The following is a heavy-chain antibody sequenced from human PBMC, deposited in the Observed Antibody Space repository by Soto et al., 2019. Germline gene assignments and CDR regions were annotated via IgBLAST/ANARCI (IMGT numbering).Heavy chain of an antibody. V-gene: IGHV3-11*01. CDR3: ARSSQYCSGGSCYPGDDFDI. CDR2: IGRSVSNI. J-gene: IGHJ3*02. D-gene: IGHD2-15*01. Sequence: QVQLVESGGGLVKPGCSLSLSCAASGFTFSDYYMNWIRQAPGKGLEWVAHIGRSVSNIYYADSVKGRFTISRYKAQHSLSLQMNGLTAEDTAVYYCARSSQYCSGGSCYPGDDFDIWGQGTMLTVSS. CDR1: GFTFSDYY.